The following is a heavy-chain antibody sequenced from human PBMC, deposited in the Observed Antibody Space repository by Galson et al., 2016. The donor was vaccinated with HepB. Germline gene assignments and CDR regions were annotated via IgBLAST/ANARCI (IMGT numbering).Heavy chain of an antibody. CDR2: ISYDGSNI. D-gene: IGHD2-2*01. V-gene: IGHV3-30*18. J-gene: IGHJ4*02. CDR3: AKEGSWYQRLSRVDD. CDR1: GFTFSHFG. Sequence: SLRLSCAASGFTFSHFGMHWVRQPPGKGLEWVAAISYDGSNINYVDSVKGRFTISRDNSKNTLYLEMYNLRPEDTAVYYCAKEGSWYQRLSRVDDWGPGNPATVSS.